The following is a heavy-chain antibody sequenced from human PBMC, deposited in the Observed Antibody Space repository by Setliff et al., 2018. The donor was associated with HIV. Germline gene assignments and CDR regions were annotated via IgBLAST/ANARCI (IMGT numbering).Heavy chain of an antibody. D-gene: IGHD3-10*01. CDR1: GFSLSTSGLS. CDR2: IDWDDDK. Sequence: GSGPTLVNPTQTPTLTCTFSGFSLSTSGLSVGWIRQPPGKALEWLARIDWDDDKRYSPSLKSRLTITKDTSNNQVVLTMTNMDPVDTATYYCALEVKLLWAGWFDPWGQGTLVTVSS. CDR3: ALEVKLLWAGWFDP. V-gene: IGHV2-5*02. J-gene: IGHJ5*02.